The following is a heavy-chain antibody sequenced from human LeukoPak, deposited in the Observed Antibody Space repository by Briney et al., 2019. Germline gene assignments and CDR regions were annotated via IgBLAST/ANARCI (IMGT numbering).Heavy chain of an antibody. V-gene: IGHV3-7*01. Sequence: GSLRLSCAASGFTFSSYWMSWVRRAPGKGLEWVASIKQDGSEKYYVDSVKGRFTISRDNAKNSLYLQMNSLRAEDTAVYYCARDPTYSSSWYLGGNYYYGMDVWGQGTTVTVSS. D-gene: IGHD6-13*01. J-gene: IGHJ6*02. CDR2: IKQDGSEK. CDR1: GFTFSSYW. CDR3: ARDPTYSSSWYLGGNYYYGMDV.